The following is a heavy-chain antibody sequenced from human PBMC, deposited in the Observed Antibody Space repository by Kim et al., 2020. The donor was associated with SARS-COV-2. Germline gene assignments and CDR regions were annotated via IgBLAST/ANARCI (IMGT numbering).Heavy chain of an antibody. Sequence: SETLSLTCTVSGGSISSYYWSWIRQPPGKGLEWIGYIYYSGSTNYNPSLKSRVTISVDTSKNQFSLKLSSVTAADTAVYYCARDRGYCSGGSCYGRHYYYYYGMDVWGQGTTVTVSS. CDR2: IYYSGST. D-gene: IGHD2-15*01. CDR1: GGSISSYY. V-gene: IGHV4-59*01. J-gene: IGHJ6*02. CDR3: ARDRGYCSGGSCYGRHYYYYYGMDV.